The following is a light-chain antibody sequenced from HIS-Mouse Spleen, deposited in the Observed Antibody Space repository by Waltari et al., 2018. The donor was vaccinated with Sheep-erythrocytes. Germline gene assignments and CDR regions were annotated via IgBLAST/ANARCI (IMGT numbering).Light chain of an antibody. CDR1: SSDAGRYNL. V-gene: IGLV2-23*01. CDR2: EGS. Sequence: QSALTQPASVSGSPGQSITIPCTGTSSDAGRYNLLSWYQQHPGKAPKLMIYEGSKRPSGVSNRFSGSKSGNTASLTISGLQAEDEADYYCCSYAGSSTPWVFGGGTKLTVL. CDR3: CSYAGSSTPWV. J-gene: IGLJ3*02.